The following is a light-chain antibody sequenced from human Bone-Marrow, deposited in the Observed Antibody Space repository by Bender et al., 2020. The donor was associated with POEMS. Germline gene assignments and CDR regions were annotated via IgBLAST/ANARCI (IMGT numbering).Light chain of an antibody. Sequence: QSALTQPASVSGSPGQSIIISCTGASSDVGSYKYVSWYQQQAGKAPKLMIYDVSYRPSGVPDRFSGSKSGTSASLTVSGLQAEDEADYYCSSYAGTNNKLFGGGTKVTVL. CDR2: DVS. CDR3: SSYAGTNNKL. V-gene: IGLV2-8*01. CDR1: SSDVGSYKY. J-gene: IGLJ3*02.